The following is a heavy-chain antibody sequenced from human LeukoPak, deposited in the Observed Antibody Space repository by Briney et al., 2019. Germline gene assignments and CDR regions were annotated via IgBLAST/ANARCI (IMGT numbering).Heavy chain of an antibody. V-gene: IGHV4-4*09. J-gene: IGHJ6*03. CDR3: ARLGPYGDDTYYMDV. Sequence: SETLSLTCTVSGGSISRYYWSWIRQPPGKGLEWIGYMSSRGSTNYNPSLKSRVTISVDTSKNQFSLKLSSVTAADTAVYYCARLGPYGDDTYYMDVWGKGTTVTVSS. CDR2: MSSRGST. CDR1: GGSISRYY. D-gene: IGHD4-17*01.